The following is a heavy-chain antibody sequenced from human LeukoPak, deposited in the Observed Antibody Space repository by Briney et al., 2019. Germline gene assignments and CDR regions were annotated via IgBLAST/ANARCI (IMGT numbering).Heavy chain of an antibody. J-gene: IGHJ4*02. D-gene: IGHD3-10*01. Sequence: ASVKVSCKASGYTFTGYYMHWVRQAPGQGLEWMGWINPNSGGTNYAQKFQGRVTMTRDTSISTAYMELSRLRSDDTAVYYCARVSIWFGELFDYWGQGTLVTVSS. CDR2: INPNSGGT. V-gene: IGHV1-2*02. CDR1: GYTFTGYY. CDR3: ARVSIWFGELFDY.